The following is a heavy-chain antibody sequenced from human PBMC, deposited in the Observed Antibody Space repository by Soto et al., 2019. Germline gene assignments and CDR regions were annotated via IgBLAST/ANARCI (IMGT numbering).Heavy chain of an antibody. Sequence: QVQLQESGPRLVKPSQTLSLTCTVSGDSISRGGYYWNWLRQHPRKGLEWIGYIYPSGSTIYNPSLKSRVTISVDTFKNRLSLELSNVTAADTAIYYCARDGAGAYGLGWFDPWRQGILVTVSS. CDR3: ARDGAGAYGLGWFDP. V-gene: IGHV4-31*03. J-gene: IGHJ5*02. CDR1: GDSISRGGYY. D-gene: IGHD2-21*01. CDR2: IYPSGST.